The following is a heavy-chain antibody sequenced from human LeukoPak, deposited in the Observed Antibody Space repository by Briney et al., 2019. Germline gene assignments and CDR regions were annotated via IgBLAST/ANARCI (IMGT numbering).Heavy chain of an antibody. J-gene: IGHJ4*02. D-gene: IGHD1-14*01. V-gene: IGHV3-30*18. CDR2: ISNDGSIK. CDR3: AKAPPGLSLDS. Sequence: GRSLRLSCAASGFTFSSYGMHWVRQAPGKGLEWVAVISNDGSIKHYADSVKGRFTISRDNSKNTLFLQMDSLRVEDTAVYYCAKAPPGLSLDSWGQGTLVTVSS. CDR1: GFTFSSYG.